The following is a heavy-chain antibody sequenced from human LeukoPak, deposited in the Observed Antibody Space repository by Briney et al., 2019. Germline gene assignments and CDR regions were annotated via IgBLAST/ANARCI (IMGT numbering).Heavy chain of an antibody. V-gene: IGHV3-74*01. CDR2: INSDGSST. Sequence: GGSLRLSCAASGFTFSSYWMHWVRQAPGRGLVWVSRINSDGSSTSYADSVKGRFTISRDNAKNTLYLQMNSLRAQDTAVYYCARVLYSYGVGPFDYWGQGTLVTVSS. D-gene: IGHD5-18*01. CDR1: GFTFSSYW. CDR3: ARVLYSYGVGPFDY. J-gene: IGHJ4*02.